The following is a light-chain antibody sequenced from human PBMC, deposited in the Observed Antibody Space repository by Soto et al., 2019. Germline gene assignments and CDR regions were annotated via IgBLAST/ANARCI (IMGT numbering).Light chain of an antibody. Sequence: EIVLTQSPGTLSLYPGERVTLSCRASQSVRSNFLAWYQQRPGQAPRLLIYGASSRATGIPDRFSGSGSGTDFTLIISRLEPEDCAVYYCQQYGSALQTFGQGTKVEIK. J-gene: IGKJ1*01. CDR2: GAS. CDR3: QQYGSALQT. V-gene: IGKV3-20*01. CDR1: QSVRSNF.